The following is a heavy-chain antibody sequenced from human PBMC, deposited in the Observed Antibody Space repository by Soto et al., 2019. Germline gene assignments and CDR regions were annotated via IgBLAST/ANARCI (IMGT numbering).Heavy chain of an antibody. D-gene: IGHD3-10*01. CDR1: GFTFSSDS. CDR3: ASHTLGDYHGMEA. J-gene: IGHJ6*01. V-gene: IGHV3-48*02. CDR2: ISSSSSTI. Sequence: GGSVRLSCSASGFTFSSDSMKWVRQAPGKGLQWVSYISSSSSTIYYADSVKGRFTISRDNAKNSLYLQMNSLRDEDTAVYYCASHTLGDYHGMEAGLPGKTGTDS.